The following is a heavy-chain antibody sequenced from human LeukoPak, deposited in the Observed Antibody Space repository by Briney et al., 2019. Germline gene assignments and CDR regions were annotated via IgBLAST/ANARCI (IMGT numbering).Heavy chain of an antibody. CDR1: GFPFNNYA. J-gene: IGHJ6*02. CDR2: IWYDGSNK. CDR3: ARDLESVRLDV. V-gene: IGHV3-33*08. Sequence: GGSLRLSFAASGFPFNNYAMSWVRQAPGKGLEWVAVIWYDGSNKYYADSVKGRFTISRDNPKNTLYLQMNSLRAEDTAVYYCARDLESVRLDVWGQGTTVTVSS. D-gene: IGHD4-17*01.